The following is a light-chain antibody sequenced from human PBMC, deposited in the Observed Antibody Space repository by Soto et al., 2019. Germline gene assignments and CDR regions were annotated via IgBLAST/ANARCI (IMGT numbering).Light chain of an antibody. Sequence: DIQMTQSPSTLSASVGDRVTITCRASQSLNGWFAWFQQKPGKAPKVLIYKVSNLESGVPLRFSGSRSGTEFTLTSSRLQPDDFATYYCQQYNSNWWTFGQGTKVEIK. CDR3: QQYNSNWWT. CDR2: KVS. CDR1: QSLNGW. J-gene: IGKJ1*01. V-gene: IGKV1-5*03.